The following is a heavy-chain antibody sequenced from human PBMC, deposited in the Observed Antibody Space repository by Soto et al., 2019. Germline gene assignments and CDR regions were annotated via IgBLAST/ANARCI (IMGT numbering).Heavy chain of an antibody. J-gene: IGHJ5*02. D-gene: IGHD5-12*01. V-gene: IGHV3-74*01. CDR2: INSDGSST. CDR3: ARDSNIGFDP. Sequence: GGSLRLSCAASGFTFTNYWMHWVRQAPGKGLVWVSHINSDGSSTSYADSVKGRFTISRDNAKNTLYLQMNSLRAEDTAVYYCARDSNIGFDPWGQGNLVTVSS. CDR1: GFTFTNYW.